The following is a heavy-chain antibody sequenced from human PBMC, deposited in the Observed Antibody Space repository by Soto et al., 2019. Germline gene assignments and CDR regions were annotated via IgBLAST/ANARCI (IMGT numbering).Heavy chain of an antibody. Sequence: PGESLKISCEASGYSFTSNCIGWVRQMPGKGLEWMGIINPADSDIKYSPSFQGQVTISADKAISTVYLQWSSLQASDTAMYYCARHSREDKGWTIRRLDYWGQGTPVTVSS. V-gene: IGHV5-51*01. CDR2: INPADSDI. CDR1: GYSFTSNC. CDR3: ARHSREDKGWTIRRLDY. D-gene: IGHD2-2*01. J-gene: IGHJ4*02.